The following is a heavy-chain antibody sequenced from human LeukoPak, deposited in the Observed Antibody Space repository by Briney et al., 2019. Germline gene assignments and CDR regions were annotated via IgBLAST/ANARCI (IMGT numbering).Heavy chain of an antibody. D-gene: IGHD1-14*01. CDR3: ARDLPDQTYNFDY. Sequence: PGGSLRLSCAASGFTFSNYGMHWVRQAPGKGLEWVAFIRYDGSKKYYADSVKGRFTISRDNSKNTLYLQMNSLRAEDTAMYYCARDLPDQTYNFDYWGQGTLVTVSS. CDR2: IRYDGSKK. CDR1: GFTFSNYG. J-gene: IGHJ4*02. V-gene: IGHV3-30*02.